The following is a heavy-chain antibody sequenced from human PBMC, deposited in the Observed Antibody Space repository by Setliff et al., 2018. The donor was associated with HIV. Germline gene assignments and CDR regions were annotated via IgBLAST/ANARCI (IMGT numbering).Heavy chain of an antibody. CDR3: ARRYYPDSSGYYFDS. Sequence: RLSCEASGFTFIAYAMSWVRQAPGKGLEWVSTIGGLGSNSKTDYADSVRGRFAISRDNSKNVLYVQMDSLRAEDTAVYYCARRYYPDSSGYYFDSWGQGTLVTVSS. CDR1: GFTFIAYA. CDR2: IGGLGSNSKT. V-gene: IGHV3-23*01. D-gene: IGHD3-22*01. J-gene: IGHJ4*02.